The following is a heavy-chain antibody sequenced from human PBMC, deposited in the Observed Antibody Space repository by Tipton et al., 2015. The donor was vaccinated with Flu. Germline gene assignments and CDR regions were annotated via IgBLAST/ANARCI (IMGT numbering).Heavy chain of an antibody. J-gene: IGHJ4*02. CDR1: GFTFSSYG. CDR2: IWYDGSNK. V-gene: IGHV3-33*01. Sequence: SGFTFSSYGMHWVRQAPGKGLEWVAVIWYDGSNKYYADSVKGRFTISRDNSKNTLYLQMNSLRAEDTAVYYCARGAEGYSGGYFDYWGQGTLVTVSS. D-gene: IGHD5-18*01. CDR3: ARGAEGYSGGYFDY.